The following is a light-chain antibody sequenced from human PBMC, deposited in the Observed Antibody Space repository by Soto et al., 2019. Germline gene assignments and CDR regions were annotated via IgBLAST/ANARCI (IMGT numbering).Light chain of an antibody. CDR1: SGHSNYA. CDR2: LNSDGSH. CDR3: QHWGSGIVV. J-gene: IGLJ2*01. V-gene: IGLV4-69*01. Sequence: QLVLTQSPSASASLGASVKLTCTLSSGHSNYAIAWHQQQSENGPRYLMTLNSDGSHSKGDGIPDRFSGSSAGAERYLTISSLHSEDEADYYWQHWGSGIVVFGGGTKLTVL.